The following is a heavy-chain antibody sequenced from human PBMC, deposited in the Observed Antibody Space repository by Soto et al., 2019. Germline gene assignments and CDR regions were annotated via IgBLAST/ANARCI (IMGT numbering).Heavy chain of an antibody. CDR3: VRGSRGWNGIDY. D-gene: IGHD6-19*01. CDR2: IIGDGTTS. J-gene: IGHJ4*02. V-gene: IGHV3-74*01. Sequence: GGRRGGTGVRSGFSLNRHSINWYRKGPGQGLLSVSSIIGDGTTSHYADFVKGRFTISRDNAKNTVYLEMSRLRVEDTAVYYCVRGSRGWNGIDYCGQGTLVIVS. CDR1: GFSLNRHS.